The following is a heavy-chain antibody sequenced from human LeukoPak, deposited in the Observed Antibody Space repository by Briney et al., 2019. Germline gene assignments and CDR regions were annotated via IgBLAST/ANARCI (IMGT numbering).Heavy chain of an antibody. D-gene: IGHD2-15*01. J-gene: IGHJ6*02. CDR2: IYYSGST. V-gene: IGHV4-59*01. CDR1: GGSISSYY. Sequence: PSETLSLTCTVSGGSISSYYWSWIRQPPGKGLEWIGYIYYSGSTNYNPSPKSRVTISVDTSKNQFSLKLSSVTAADTAVYYCARVGGSSWSYYYYYGMDVWGQGTTVTVS. CDR3: ARVGGSSWSYYYYYGMDV.